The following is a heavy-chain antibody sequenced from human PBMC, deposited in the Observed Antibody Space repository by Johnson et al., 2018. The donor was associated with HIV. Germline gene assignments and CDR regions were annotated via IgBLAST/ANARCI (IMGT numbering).Heavy chain of an antibody. CDR3: ARARQGAVVKWGPGKMDAFDI. D-gene: IGHD4-23*01. CDR1: GFTFSSYW. V-gene: IGHV3-74*01. Sequence: VQLVESGGGLVQPGGSLRLSCAASGFTFSSYWMHWVRQAPGKGLVWVSRINSDGSSTSYADSVKGRFTISRDNAKNTLYLQMNSLRAEDTAVYYCARARQGAVVKWGPGKMDAFDIWGQGTMVTVSS. J-gene: IGHJ3*02. CDR2: INSDGSST.